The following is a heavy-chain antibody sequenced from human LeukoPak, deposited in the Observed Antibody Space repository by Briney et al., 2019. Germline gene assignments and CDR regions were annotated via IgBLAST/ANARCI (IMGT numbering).Heavy chain of an antibody. D-gene: IGHD3-10*01. V-gene: IGHV5-51*01. Sequence: GESLKISCKGSGYXXTSYWIGWXXXXPXXXXXXXXIIYPGDSDNRYSPTFQGQVTISADKSISTAYLQWSSLKASDTAMYYXARTPYGSGSSYDYWGQGTLVTVSS. J-gene: IGHJ4*02. CDR3: ARTPYGSGSSYDY. CDR1: GYXXTSYW. CDR2: IYPGDSDN.